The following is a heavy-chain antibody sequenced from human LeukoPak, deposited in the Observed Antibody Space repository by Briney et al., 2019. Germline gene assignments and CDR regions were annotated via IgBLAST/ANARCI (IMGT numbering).Heavy chain of an antibody. CDR3: AKDRGGSYPGGFDS. CDR2: ISYDGSNK. Sequence: GGSLRLSCAASGFTFSTYGMHWVRQAPGKGLEWVAVISYDGSNKYYTDSVKGRFTISRDNSKNTLYLQMNSLRAEDTAVYYCAKDRGGSYPGGFDSWGQGTLVTVSS. CDR1: GFTFSTYG. D-gene: IGHD1-26*01. V-gene: IGHV3-30*18. J-gene: IGHJ4*02.